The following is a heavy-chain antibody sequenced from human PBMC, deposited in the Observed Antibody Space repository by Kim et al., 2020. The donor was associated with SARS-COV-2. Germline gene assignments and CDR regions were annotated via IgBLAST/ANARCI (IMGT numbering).Heavy chain of an antibody. CDR1: GFTFSNAW. CDR2: IKSKTDGGTT. D-gene: IGHD3-9*01. V-gene: IGHV3-15*01. CDR3: TTEVPYYDILTGYRYYFDY. Sequence: GGSLRLSCAASGFTFSNAWMSWVRQAPGKGLEWVGRIKSKTDGGTTDYAAPVKGRFTISRDDSKNTLYLQMNSLKTEDTAVYYCTTEVPYYDILTGYRYYFDYWGQGTLVTVSS. J-gene: IGHJ4*02.